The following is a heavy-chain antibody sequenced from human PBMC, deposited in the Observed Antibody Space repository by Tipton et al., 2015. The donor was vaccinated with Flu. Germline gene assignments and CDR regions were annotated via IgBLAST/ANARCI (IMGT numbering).Heavy chain of an antibody. Sequence: GSLRLSCAASGFAFSSYEMNWVRQAPGKGLEWVSHITPSGTTRYYADSVKGRFTISRDNAKNSLYLQMNSLRVEDTAVYYCARGFIRLCDYWGQGIMVTVSS. D-gene: IGHD3-16*01. J-gene: IGHJ4*02. CDR1: GFAFSSYE. CDR2: ITPSGTTR. CDR3: ARGFIRLCDY. V-gene: IGHV3-48*03.